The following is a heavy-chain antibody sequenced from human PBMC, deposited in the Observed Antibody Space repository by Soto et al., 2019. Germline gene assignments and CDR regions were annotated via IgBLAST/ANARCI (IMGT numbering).Heavy chain of an antibody. Sequence: CSADSVKGRFTISRDTSKNSLYLQMNTLRPEDTAVYFCAPPSPSQWPHRNYFDPWGQGTLVTVSS. J-gene: IGHJ5*02. CDR3: APPSPSQWPHRNYFDP. V-gene: IGHV3-30*01. D-gene: IGHD6-19*01.